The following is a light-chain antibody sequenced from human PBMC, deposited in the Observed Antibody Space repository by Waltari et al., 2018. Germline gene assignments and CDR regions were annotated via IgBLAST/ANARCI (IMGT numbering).Light chain of an antibody. CDR1: SSDIGGYNL. Sequence: QSALTQPASVSGSPGQSITISCTGTSSDIGGYNLVSWYQHHPGKAPKIIIYEGNKRPSGVSYRFSGSKSGNTASLTLPGLHTEDEADYYCCSYAGIGTLTFGGGTRVTVL. V-gene: IGLV2-23*01. J-gene: IGLJ3*02. CDR3: CSYAGIGTLT. CDR2: EGN.